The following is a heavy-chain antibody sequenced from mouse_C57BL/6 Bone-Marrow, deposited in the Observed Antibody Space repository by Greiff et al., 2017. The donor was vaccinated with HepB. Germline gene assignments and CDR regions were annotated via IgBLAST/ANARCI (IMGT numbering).Heavy chain of an antibody. Sequence: VQLQQPGAELVRPGSSVKLSCKASGYTFTSYWMDWVKQRPGQGLEWIGNIYPSDSETHYNQKFKDKAILTVDTSSNTAYMQLSNLTSEDSAVYKSARKITRVGGGEYNDDGGEGTTVTVTA. CDR2: IYPSDSET. D-gene: IGHD1-1*01. CDR3: ARKITRVGGGEYNDD. V-gene: IGHV1-61*01. CDR1: GYTFTSYW. J-gene: IGHJ2*01.